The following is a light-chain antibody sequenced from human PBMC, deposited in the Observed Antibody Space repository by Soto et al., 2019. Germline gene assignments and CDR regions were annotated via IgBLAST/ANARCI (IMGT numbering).Light chain of an antibody. V-gene: IGLV2-14*01. CDR3: CSYTASNTWV. J-gene: IGLJ3*02. CDR1: NSDIGSHNF. Sequence: QSALTQPASVSGSPGQSITISCTGTNSDIGSHNFVSWYQHHPGKAPKLLIYELTNRPSGVSTRFSGSKSGNTASLTISGLQADDEGHYYCCSYTASNTWVFGGGTKLTVL. CDR2: ELT.